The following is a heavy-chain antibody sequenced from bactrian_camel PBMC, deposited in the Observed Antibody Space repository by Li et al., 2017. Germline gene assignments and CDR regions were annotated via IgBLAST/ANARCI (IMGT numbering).Heavy chain of an antibody. CDR3: AADRMACLRPSVQLAAYNF. J-gene: IGHJ4*01. CDR2: IDGGGDST. CDR1: GYLPKRKC. V-gene: IGHV3-3*01. Sequence: HVQLVESGGGSVQDGGSLRLSCVASGYLPKRKCMGWFRQAPGKEREGVAVIDGGGDSTSYADSVKGRFTISPGNATNTVSLQMNSLKPEDTAMYYCAADRMACLRPSVQLAAYNFWGQGTQVTVS.